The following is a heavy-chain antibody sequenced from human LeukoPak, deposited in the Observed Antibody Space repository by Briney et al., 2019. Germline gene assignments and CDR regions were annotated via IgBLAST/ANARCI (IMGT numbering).Heavy chain of an antibody. Sequence: PGGSLRLSCAASGLTFSGFGVHWVRQAPGKGLERIVFISYDGSDKYYADSVKGRFTISRDNSKNTLYLQMNSLRSEDTAMYYCARESDSSYYFYFDYWDQGTLVTVSS. CDR1: GLTFSGFG. CDR3: ARESDSSYYFYFDY. V-gene: IGHV3-30*04. D-gene: IGHD1-26*01. J-gene: IGHJ4*02. CDR2: ISYDGSDK.